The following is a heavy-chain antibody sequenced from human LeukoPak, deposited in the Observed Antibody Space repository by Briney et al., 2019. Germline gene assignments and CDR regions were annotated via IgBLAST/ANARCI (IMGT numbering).Heavy chain of an antibody. D-gene: IGHD2-21*02. V-gene: IGHV1-24*01. CDR1: GYTLTELS. CDR3: ARAGKGYCGGDCYYHAFDI. J-gene: IGHJ3*02. Sequence: ASVKVSCKVSGYTLTELSMHWVRQAPGKGLEWMGGFDPEDGETIYAQKFQGRVTMTEDTSTDTAYMELSSLRSEDTAVYYCARAGKGYCGGDCYYHAFDIWGQGTMVTVSS. CDR2: FDPEDGET.